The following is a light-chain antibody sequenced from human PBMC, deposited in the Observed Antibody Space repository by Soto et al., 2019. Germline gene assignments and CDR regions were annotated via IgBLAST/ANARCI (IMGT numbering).Light chain of an antibody. CDR2: WAS. V-gene: IGKV4-1*01. CDR3: QQRSNWTWT. CDR1: QSVLYSSKNNNY. J-gene: IGKJ1*01. Sequence: DIVMTQSPDSLAVSLGERATINCKSSQSVLYSSKNNNYLAWYQQKPGQPPKLLIYWASTRESGVPDRFSGSGSGTDFTLTISSLEPEDFAVYYCQQRSNWTWTFGQGTKVEIK.